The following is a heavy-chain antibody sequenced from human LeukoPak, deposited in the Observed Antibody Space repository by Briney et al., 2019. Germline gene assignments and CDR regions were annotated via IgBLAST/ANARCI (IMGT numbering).Heavy chain of an antibody. J-gene: IGHJ4*02. Sequence: PGGSLRLSCAASGFTLSSYAMSWVRQAPGKGLDWVSAISGSGGSTYYADSVKGRFTISGDNSKNTLYLQMNSLRAEDTAVYYCAKDPRATVVTPGGYFDYWSQGTLVTVSS. V-gene: IGHV3-23*01. D-gene: IGHD4-23*01. CDR1: GFTLSSYA. CDR3: AKDPRATVVTPGGYFDY. CDR2: ISGSGGST.